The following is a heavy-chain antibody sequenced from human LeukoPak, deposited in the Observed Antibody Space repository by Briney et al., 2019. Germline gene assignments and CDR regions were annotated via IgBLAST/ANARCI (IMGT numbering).Heavy chain of an antibody. J-gene: IGHJ4*02. D-gene: IGHD4/OR15-4a*01. CDR1: GFTFSSYG. CDR3: AKDVRRVPPY. V-gene: IGHV3-30*02. CDR2: IRYDGSNK. Sequence: PGGSLRLSCAASGFTFSSYGMYWVRQAPGKGLEWVAFIRYDGSNKYYADSVKGRFTISRDNSKNTLYLQMNSLRAEDTAVYYCAKDVRRVPPYWGQGTLVTVSS.